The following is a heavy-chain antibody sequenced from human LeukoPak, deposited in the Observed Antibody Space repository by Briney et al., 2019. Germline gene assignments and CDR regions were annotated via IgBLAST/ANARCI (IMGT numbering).Heavy chain of an antibody. J-gene: IGHJ4*02. CDR2: IYYSGTT. Sequence: KPSETLSLTCTVSGGSISSSSYYWGWIRQPPGKGLEWIGSIYYSGTTYYNPSLKSRVTISVDTSKNQFSLKLSSVTAADTAVYYCARRIYEGGGPTRGVIYWGQGTLVTVSS. D-gene: IGHD5/OR15-5a*01. CDR1: GGSISSSSYY. CDR3: ARRIYEGGGPTRGVIY. V-gene: IGHV4-39*01.